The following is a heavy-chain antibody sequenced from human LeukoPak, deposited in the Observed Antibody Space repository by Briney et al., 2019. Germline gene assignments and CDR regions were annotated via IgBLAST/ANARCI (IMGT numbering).Heavy chain of an antibody. CDR2: ISSSGSTI. V-gene: IGHV3-11*01. CDR3: ASTISSSWLFDY. Sequence: PGGSLRLSCAASGFTFSDYYMSWIRQAPGKGLEWVSYISSSGSTIYYADSVKGRFTISRDNAKNSLYLQMNSLRAEDTAVYYCASTISSSWLFDYWGQGTLVTVSS. CDR1: GFTFSDYY. J-gene: IGHJ4*02. D-gene: IGHD6-13*01.